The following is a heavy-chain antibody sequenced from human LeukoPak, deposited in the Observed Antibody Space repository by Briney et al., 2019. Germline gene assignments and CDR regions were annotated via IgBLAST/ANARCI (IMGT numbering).Heavy chain of an antibody. CDR1: GFTVITND. Sequence: PGGSLRLSCAASGFTVITNDMTWVRQAPGKGLEWVSVLYSDGNTKYADSVQGRFTISRDNSKNTLYLEMNSLSPDDTAVYYCARGVEPLAANTLAYWGQVTMVTFSS. D-gene: IGHD1-14*01. V-gene: IGHV3-53*01. CDR2: LYSDGNT. J-gene: IGHJ1*01. CDR3: ARGVEPLAANTLAY.